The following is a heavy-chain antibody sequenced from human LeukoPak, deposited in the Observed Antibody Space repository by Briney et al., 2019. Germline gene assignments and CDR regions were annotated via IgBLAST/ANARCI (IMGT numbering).Heavy chain of an antibody. Sequence: PSETLSLTCTVSNGSISNYYWSWIRQPAGKGLEWIGRIYSRGSTNYNPSLKSRVTMSVDTSKNQFSLKLSSVTAADTAVYYCARGLWSGYNYFDYWGQGTLVTVPS. CDR3: ARGLWSGYNYFDY. CDR1: NGSISNYY. J-gene: IGHJ4*02. CDR2: IYSRGST. D-gene: IGHD3-3*01. V-gene: IGHV4-4*07.